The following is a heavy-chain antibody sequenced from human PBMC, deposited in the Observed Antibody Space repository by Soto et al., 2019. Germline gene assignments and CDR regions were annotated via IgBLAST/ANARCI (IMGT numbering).Heavy chain of an antibody. CDR2: IYSGGST. CDR3: AREFLGVVAANYYYYMYV. J-gene: IGHJ6*03. CDR1: GFTVSSNY. D-gene: IGHD2-15*01. Sequence: GGSLRLSCAASGFTVSSNYMSWVRQAPGKGLEWVSVIYSGGSTYYADSVKGRFTISRHNSKNRLYLQMNSLRAEETAVYYCAREFLGVVAANYYYYMYVWGKGTTVTVSS. V-gene: IGHV3-53*04.